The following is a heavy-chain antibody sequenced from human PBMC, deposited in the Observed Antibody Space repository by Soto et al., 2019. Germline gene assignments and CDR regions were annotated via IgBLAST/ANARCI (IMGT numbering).Heavy chain of an antibody. J-gene: IGHJ6*02. D-gene: IGHD6-13*01. Sequence: VGSLRLSCAASGFTFSSYSMNWVRQAPGKGLEWVSSISSSSSYIYYADSVKGRFTISRDNAKNSLYLQMNSLRAEDTAVYYCARDAGLQRLVTPFYYGMDVWGQGTTVTVSS. CDR2: ISSSSSYI. CDR1: GFTFSSYS. CDR3: ARDAGLQRLVTPFYYGMDV. V-gene: IGHV3-21*01.